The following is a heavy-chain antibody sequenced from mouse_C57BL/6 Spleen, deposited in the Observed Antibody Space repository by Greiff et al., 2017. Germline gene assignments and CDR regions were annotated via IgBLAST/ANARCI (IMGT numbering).Heavy chain of an antibody. V-gene: IGHV2-9-1*01. D-gene: IGHD2-2*01. CDR2: IWTGGGT. Sequence: VQLKESGPGLVAPSQSLSITCTVSGFSFTSYAISWVRQPPGKGLEWLGVIWTGGGTNYNSALKSRLSISKDNSKSQVFLKMNSLHTDDTARYYCARYGYDGAEYDFDYWGQGTTLTVSS. CDR3: ARYGYDGAEYDFDY. J-gene: IGHJ2*01. CDR1: GFSFTSYA.